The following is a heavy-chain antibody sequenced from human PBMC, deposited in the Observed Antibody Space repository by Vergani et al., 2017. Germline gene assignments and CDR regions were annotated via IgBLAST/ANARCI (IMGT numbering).Heavy chain of an antibody. V-gene: IGHV3-30-3*02. D-gene: IGHD2/OR15-2a*01. CDR2: ISYDGSNK. Sequence: QVQLQESGPGVVKPGRSLRLSCAASGFTFSSYAMHWVRQAPGKGLEWVAVISYDGSNKYYADSVKGRFTISRDNSKNTLYLQMNSLRAEDTAIYYCVXEKIDLGSYFFDSWGHGILVTVSS. CDR1: GFTFSSYA. J-gene: IGHJ4*01. CDR3: VXEKIDLGSYFFDS.